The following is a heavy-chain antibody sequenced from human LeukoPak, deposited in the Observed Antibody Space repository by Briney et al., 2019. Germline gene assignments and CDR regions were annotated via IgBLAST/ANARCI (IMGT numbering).Heavy chain of an antibody. CDR2: IIPIFGTA. CDR3: ARGVHELRYFDYWFDP. CDR1: GGTFSSYA. Sequence: ASVKVSCKASGGTFSSYAISWVRQAPGQGLEWMGGIIPIFGTANYAQKFQGRVTITADESTSTAYMELSSLRSEDTAVYYCARGVHELRYFDYWFDPWGQGTLVTVSS. V-gene: IGHV1-69*13. D-gene: IGHD3-9*01. J-gene: IGHJ5*02.